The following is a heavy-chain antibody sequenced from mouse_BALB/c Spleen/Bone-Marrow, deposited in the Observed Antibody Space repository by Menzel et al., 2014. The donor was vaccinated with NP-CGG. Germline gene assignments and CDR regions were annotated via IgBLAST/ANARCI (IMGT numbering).Heavy chain of an antibody. Sequence: VQLQQSGAELVKPGASVKLSCTASGFNIKDTYIHWVKQRPEQGLEWIGRIDPANGNTKYDPKFQGKATITADTSSNTAYLQLCRLTSEDTVVYYCVRRLRSAMDSWGQGASVTLSS. CDR1: GFNIKDTY. CDR2: IDPANGNT. J-gene: IGHJ4*01. V-gene: IGHV14-3*02. CDR3: VRRLRSAMDS.